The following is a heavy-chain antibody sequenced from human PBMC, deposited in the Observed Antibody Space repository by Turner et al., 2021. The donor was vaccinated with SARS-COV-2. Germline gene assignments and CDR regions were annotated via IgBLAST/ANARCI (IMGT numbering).Heavy chain of an antibody. CDR1: GGSFSGYY. D-gene: IGHD6-19*01. CDR3: ARSGWSMWYFDY. J-gene: IGHJ4*02. CDR2: INHGEST. V-gene: IGHV4-34*01. Sequence: VQLLLWGAGLLIPSVSLSLTCAVYGGSFSGYYWSWIRQPPGKGLEWIGEINHGESTNYNPTLKSRVTISVDTTKNQFYLKLSTVNDADTDEYDRARSGWSMWYFDYWGQGTLVTVSS.